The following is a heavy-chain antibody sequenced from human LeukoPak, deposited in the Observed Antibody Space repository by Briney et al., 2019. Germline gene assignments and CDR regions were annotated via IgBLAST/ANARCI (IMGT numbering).Heavy chain of an antibody. CDR2: IKQDGSEK. CDR3: AREPYSSSYDY. V-gene: IGHV3-7*01. D-gene: IGHD6-6*01. J-gene: IGHJ4*02. Sequence: GGSLRLSCAASGFTFSSYWMSWVRQAPEKGLEWVANIKQDGSEKYYVDSVKGRFTISRDNAKNSLYLQMNSLRAEDTAVYYCAREPYSSSYDYWGQGTLVTVSS. CDR1: GFTFSSYW.